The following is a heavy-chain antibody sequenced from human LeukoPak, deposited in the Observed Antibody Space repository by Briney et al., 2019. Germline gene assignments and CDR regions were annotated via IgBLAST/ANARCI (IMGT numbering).Heavy chain of an antibody. CDR1: GYTFTSYD. V-gene: IGHV1-8*01. J-gene: IGHJ6*02. Sequence: ASVKVSCKASGYTFTSYDINWVRQATGQGLEWMGWMNPNSGNTGYAQKFQGRVTMTRNTSISTAYMELSSLRSEDTAVYYCARGMSGVEGLLYYYYHGMDVWGQGTTVTVSS. D-gene: IGHD3-10*01. CDR2: MNPNSGNT. CDR3: ARGMSGVEGLLYYYYHGMDV.